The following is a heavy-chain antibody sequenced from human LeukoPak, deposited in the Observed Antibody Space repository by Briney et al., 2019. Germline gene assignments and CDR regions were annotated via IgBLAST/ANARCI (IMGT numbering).Heavy chain of an antibody. CDR3: ARHNTDYNFWRGYYHDWFDP. Sequence: PSETLSLTCTVSGGSISSSSYYWGWIRQPPGKGLEWIGSLYYGETTYYNPSLKSRVTISVDTSKNQLSLEFSSVTAADTAVYYCARHNTDYNFWRGYYHDWFDPWGQGTLVTVSS. J-gene: IGHJ5*02. CDR2: LYYGETT. V-gene: IGHV4-39*01. D-gene: IGHD3-3*01. CDR1: GGSISSSSYY.